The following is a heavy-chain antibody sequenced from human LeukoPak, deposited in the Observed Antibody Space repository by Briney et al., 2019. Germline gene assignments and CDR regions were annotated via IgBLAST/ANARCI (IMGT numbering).Heavy chain of an antibody. CDR1: GFTFSSYW. J-gene: IGHJ4*02. D-gene: IGHD3-3*01. CDR2: IKQDGSEK. CDR3: ARGGDDFWSGYYLDY. V-gene: IGHV3-7*01. Sequence: GGSLSLSCAVSGFTFSSYWMSWVRQAPGKGLEWVANIKQDGSEKYYVDSVKGRFTISRDNAKNSLYLQMNSLRAEDTAVYYCARGGDDFWSGYYLDYWGQGTLVTVSS.